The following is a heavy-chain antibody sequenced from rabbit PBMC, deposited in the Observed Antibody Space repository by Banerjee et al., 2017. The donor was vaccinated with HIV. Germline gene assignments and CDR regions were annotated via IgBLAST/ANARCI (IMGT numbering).Heavy chain of an antibody. Sequence: QEQLVESGGGLIQPGGSLKLSCKASGFDFSSYGVSWVRQAPGKGLEWIGYIDTSSGFTYYATWAIGRFTCSKPSSTTVTLQMTRLTAADTATYFCARDTSSSFSSYGMDLRGQGTLVTVS. D-gene: IGHD1-1*01. CDR3: ARDTSSSFSSYGMDL. J-gene: IGHJ6*01. CDR1: GFDFSSYG. V-gene: IGHV1S45*01. CDR2: IDTSSGFT.